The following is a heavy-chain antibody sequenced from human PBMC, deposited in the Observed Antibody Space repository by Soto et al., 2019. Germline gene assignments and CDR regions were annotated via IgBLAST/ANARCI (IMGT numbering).Heavy chain of an antibody. CDR2: VYSSGTT. CDR3: ARDIGSYVYGDGY. V-gene: IGHV4-4*07. Sequence: SETPSLTCSVFGGSINSYWWSWIRQPAGKGLEWIGLVYSSGTTDYNHSLNSRATLSVETSKNQFSLKLSSVTAADTAVYYCARDIGSYVYGDGYCGQVIPVTVS. D-gene: IGHD2-21*02. CDR1: GGSINSYW. J-gene: IGHJ4*02.